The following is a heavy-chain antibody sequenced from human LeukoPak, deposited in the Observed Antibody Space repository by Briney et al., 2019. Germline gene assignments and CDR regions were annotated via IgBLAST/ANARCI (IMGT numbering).Heavy chain of an antibody. CDR2: ISAYNGNT. J-gene: IGHJ4*02. D-gene: IGHD6-19*01. CDR3: ARGGSGSGWEFNDY. V-gene: IGHV1-18*01. CDR1: GYTFTSYG. Sequence: RASVKVSCKAPGYTFTSYGISWVRQAPGQGLEWMGWISAYNGNTNYAQKLQGRVTMTTDTSTSTAYMELRSLRSDDTAVYYCARGGSGSGWEFNDYWGQGTLVTVSS.